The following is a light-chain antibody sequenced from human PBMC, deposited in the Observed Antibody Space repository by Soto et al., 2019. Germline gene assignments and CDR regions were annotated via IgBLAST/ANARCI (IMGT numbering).Light chain of an antibody. V-gene: IGKV3-20*01. J-gene: IGKJ1*01. CDR2: GAS. CDR1: QSVDRSF. CDR3: QQYVSSVT. Sequence: EIVLTQSPGSLSLSPGERATLSCSASQSVDRSFFAWYQQKPGQAPRLLIYGASNRATCIPDRFSGRGSGTAFTLTITGLEPEEVAVYYCQQYVSSVTFGQGTKV.